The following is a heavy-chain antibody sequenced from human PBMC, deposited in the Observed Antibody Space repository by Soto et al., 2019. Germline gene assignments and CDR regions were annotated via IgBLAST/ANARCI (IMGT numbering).Heavy chain of an antibody. J-gene: IGHJ4*02. CDR3: ARDYSSGWFYFDY. CDR1: GDSIRSGSYY. CDR2: IYYSGST. V-gene: IGHV4-61*01. D-gene: IGHD6-19*01. Sequence: SETLSLTCSVSGDSIRSGSYYWGWIRQSPVRGLEWIGYIYYSGSTNYNPSLKSRVTISVDTSKNQFSLKLSSVTAADTAVYYCARDYSSGWFYFDYWGQGTLVTVSS.